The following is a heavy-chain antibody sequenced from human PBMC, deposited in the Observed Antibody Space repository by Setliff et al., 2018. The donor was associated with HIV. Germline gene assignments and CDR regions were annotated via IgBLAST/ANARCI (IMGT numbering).Heavy chain of an antibody. CDR2: ISSDGSDK. J-gene: IGHJ6*03. CDR3: ARSGDGDYYYYMDV. CDR1: GFTFSSYA. V-gene: IGHV3-30*07. Sequence: GGSLRLSCAASGFTFSSYAMGWVRQAPGKGLEWVAIISSDGSDKNYADSVKGRFTVSRDNSKNSLYLQMNSLRAEDTAVYYCARSGDGDYYYYMDVWGKGTTVTVSS. D-gene: IGHD7-27*01.